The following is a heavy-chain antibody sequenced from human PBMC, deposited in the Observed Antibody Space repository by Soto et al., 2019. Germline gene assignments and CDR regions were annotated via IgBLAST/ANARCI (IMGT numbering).Heavy chain of an antibody. J-gene: IGHJ4*02. Sequence: SETLSLTCTVSGGSISSSSYYWGWIRQPPGKGLEWIGSIYYSGSTYYNPSLKSRVTISVDTSKNQFSLKLSSVTAADTAVYYCASQYGSGSYHFDYWGQGTLVTVSS. V-gene: IGHV4-39*01. CDR2: IYYSGST. CDR1: GGSISSSSYY. CDR3: ASQYGSGSYHFDY. D-gene: IGHD3-10*01.